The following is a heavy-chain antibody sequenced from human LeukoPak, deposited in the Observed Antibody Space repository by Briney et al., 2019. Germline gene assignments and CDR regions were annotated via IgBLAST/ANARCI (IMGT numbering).Heavy chain of an antibody. V-gene: IGHV1-2*02. D-gene: IGHD3-3*01. Sequence: ASVKVSCKASGYTFTGYYMHWVRQTPGQGLEWMGWINPNSGGTNYAQKFQGRVTMTRDTSISTAYMELSRLRSDDTAVYYCARESDFWSGYTEYYFDYWGQGTLVTVSS. J-gene: IGHJ4*02. CDR1: GYTFTGYY. CDR2: INPNSGGT. CDR3: ARESDFWSGYTEYYFDY.